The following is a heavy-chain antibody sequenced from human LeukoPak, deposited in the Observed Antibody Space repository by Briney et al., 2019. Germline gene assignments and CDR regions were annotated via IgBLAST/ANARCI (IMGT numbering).Heavy chain of an antibody. CDR1: GDSISSFD. D-gene: IGHD5-18*01. CDR2: IYYSGST. Sequence: SETLSLTCIVSGDSISSFDWSWIRQPPGKELEWIAYIYYSGSTNSHPSLKSRVTISVDTSKNHLSLRLTSVAAADTAVYYCAGGTYSYGYDYWGQGTLVTVSS. V-gene: IGHV4-59*01. CDR3: AGGTYSYGYDY. J-gene: IGHJ4*02.